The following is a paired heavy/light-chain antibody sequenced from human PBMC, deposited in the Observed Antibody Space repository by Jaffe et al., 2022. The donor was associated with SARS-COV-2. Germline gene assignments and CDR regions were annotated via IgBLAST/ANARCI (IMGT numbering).Heavy chain of an antibody. CDR3: AKRDPGYNYALDL. CDR1: GFTFSYYD. D-gene: IGHD2-21*01. CDR2: ISYEEHNK. J-gene: IGHJ6*02. Sequence: QVQLVESGGGVVQPGRSLRLSCAASGFTFSYYDIHWVRQAPGKGLEWVAGISYEEHNKYYADSMKGRFTISRDNSKNTLYLQMNSLRAEDTAVYYCAKRDPGYNYALDLWGQGTTVTVS. V-gene: IGHV3-30*18.
Light chain of an antibody. V-gene: IGLV3-25*03. CDR2: KDT. Sequence: SYELTQPPSVSVSPGQTARITCSADALPKQYAYWYQQKSGQAPVLVIYKDTERPSGIPERFSGSSSGTTVTLTISGVQAEDEADYYCQSGDSSRTYVLFGGGTKLTVL. CDR3: QSGDSSRTYVL. CDR1: ALPKQY. J-gene: IGLJ2*01.